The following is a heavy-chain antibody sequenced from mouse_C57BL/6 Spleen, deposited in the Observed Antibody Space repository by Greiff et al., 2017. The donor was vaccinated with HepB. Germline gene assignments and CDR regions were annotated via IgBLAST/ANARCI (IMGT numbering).Heavy chain of an antibody. Sequence: EVMLVESGGGLVKPGGSLKLSCAASGFTFSDYGMHWVRQAPEKGLEWVAYISSGSSTIYYADTVKGRFTISRDNAKNTLFLQMTSLRSEDTAMYYCAIYYDYDGYYYAMDYWGQGTSVTVSS. CDR1: GFTFSDYG. CDR2: ISSGSSTI. J-gene: IGHJ4*01. CDR3: AIYYDYDGYYYAMDY. D-gene: IGHD2-4*01. V-gene: IGHV5-17*01.